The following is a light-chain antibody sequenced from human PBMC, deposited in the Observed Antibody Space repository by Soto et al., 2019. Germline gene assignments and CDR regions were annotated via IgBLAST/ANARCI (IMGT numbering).Light chain of an antibody. V-gene: IGKV3-15*01. Sequence: EIVMTQSPATLSVSPGERATLSCRASQSVSSNLAWYQQKPGQAPRLHIYRASTKANGIPARFSGSGSGTEVTLTISSLQSEDFAVYYCQLYNNWPPWTFGQGTKVEI. CDR2: RAS. J-gene: IGKJ1*01. CDR3: QLYNNWPPWT. CDR1: QSVSSN.